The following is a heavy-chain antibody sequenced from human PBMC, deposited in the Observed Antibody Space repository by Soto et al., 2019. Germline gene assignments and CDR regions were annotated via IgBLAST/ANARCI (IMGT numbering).Heavy chain of an antibody. CDR2: IYNSGST. Sequence: SETLSLTCTVSGGSISSGDYYWSWIRQHPGKGLEWIGYIYNSGSTYYNPSLKSRLTISVDTSKNQFSLKLTSVTAADTAVYYCAKSDSSGYYFDYWGQGTLVTVSS. CDR1: GGSISSGDYY. J-gene: IGHJ4*02. V-gene: IGHV4-31*03. D-gene: IGHD3-22*01. CDR3: AKSDSSGYYFDY.